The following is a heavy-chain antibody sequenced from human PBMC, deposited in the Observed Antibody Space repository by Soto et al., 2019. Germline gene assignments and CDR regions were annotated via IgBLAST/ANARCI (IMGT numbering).Heavy chain of an antibody. D-gene: IGHD3-16*01. CDR2: IFSSGTT. CDR1: VDSISSGNKY. CDR3: ARVPSPFEYSYAMEV. V-gene: IGHV4-30-4*01. J-gene: IGHJ6*02. Sequence: SETLSLTCTVSVDSISSGNKYWSWIRQPPGKGLEWIGYIFSSGTTYYNPSLKSRLTMSLDTSENQFSLKLNSLTDADTAVYYCARVPSPFEYSYAMEVWGQGTTVTRSS.